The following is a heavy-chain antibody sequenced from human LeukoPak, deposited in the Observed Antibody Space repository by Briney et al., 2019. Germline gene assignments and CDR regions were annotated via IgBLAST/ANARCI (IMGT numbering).Heavy chain of an antibody. Sequence: SETLSLTCTVSGDSITGFYWNWIRQPPGKGLEWIGYIHYSGTTNYNPSLKSRVSISVDTSKTQFSLKLSSVTAADTAVYYCARHDFWSGSILDAFDIWGQGTMVTVSS. D-gene: IGHD3-3*01. CDR1: GDSITGFY. CDR3: ARHDFWSGSILDAFDI. J-gene: IGHJ3*02. V-gene: IGHV4-59*08. CDR2: IHYSGTT.